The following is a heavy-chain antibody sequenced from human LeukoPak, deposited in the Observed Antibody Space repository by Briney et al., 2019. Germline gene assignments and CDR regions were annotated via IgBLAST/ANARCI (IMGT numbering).Heavy chain of an antibody. CDR2: ISGSTRYT. D-gene: IGHD3-10*01. CDR1: GFTFSDYY. V-gene: IGHV3-11*05. Sequence: GGSLRLSCAASGFTFSDYYMSWIRQAPGKGLEWVSYISGSTRYTNNADSVKGRFTISRDNVKIALYLQMNSLRAEDTAVYYCARDRGSQDYWGQGTLVTVSS. J-gene: IGHJ4*02. CDR3: ARDRGSQDY.